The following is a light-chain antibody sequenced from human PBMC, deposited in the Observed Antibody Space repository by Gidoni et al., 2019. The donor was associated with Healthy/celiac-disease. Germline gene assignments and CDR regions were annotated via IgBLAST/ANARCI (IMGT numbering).Light chain of an antibody. J-gene: IGKJ4*01. V-gene: IGKV2-28*01. Sequence: DIVMTQSPLSQPVTPGEPASISCRSSQSLLHGNGYNYLDRYLQKPGQSPQLLIYLGSNRASGVPDRFSGSGSGTDFTLKISRVEAEDVGTYYCMQALQTPFTFGGGTKVEIK. CDR1: QSLLHGNGYNY. CDR2: LGS. CDR3: MQALQTPFT.